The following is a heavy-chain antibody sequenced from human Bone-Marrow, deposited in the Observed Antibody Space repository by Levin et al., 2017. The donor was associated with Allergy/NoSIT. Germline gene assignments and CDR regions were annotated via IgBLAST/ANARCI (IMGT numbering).Heavy chain of an antibody. CDR1: GGSFSDDQ. D-gene: IGHD3-16*01. CDR3: ARAGMITFGGSQFDY. CDR2: INHSGST. V-gene: IGHV4-34*01. Sequence: SETLSLTCAVYGGSFSDDQWSWIRQSPGKGLEWIGEINHSGSTNYNPSLKSRVTLSLDTPKNQFSLKLSSVTAADTAVYYCARAGMITFGGSQFDYWGQGTLVTVSS. J-gene: IGHJ4*02.